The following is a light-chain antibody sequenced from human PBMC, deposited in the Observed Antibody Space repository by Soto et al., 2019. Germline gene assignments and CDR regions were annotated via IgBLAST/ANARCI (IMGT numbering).Light chain of an antibody. Sequence: EIVLTQSPATLSLSPGERATLSCRASQSVSSYLAWYQQKPGQAPSLLIYGASTRATGIPARFSGSGSETDFTLTISSLEPEDSAVYYCQQRSNWPSLTFGGGTKVDIK. CDR2: GAS. J-gene: IGKJ4*01. CDR3: QQRSNWPSLT. V-gene: IGKV3-11*01. CDR1: QSVSSY.